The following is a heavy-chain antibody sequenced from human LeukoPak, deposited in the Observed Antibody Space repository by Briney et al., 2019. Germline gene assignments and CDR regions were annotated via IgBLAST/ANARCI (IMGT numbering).Heavy chain of an antibody. CDR3: ARAPYDNFDY. Sequence: PSETPSLTCTVSGGSISSGAYSWNWIRQHPGKGLEWIGYIYSSGSIYYNPSLKSRVTISVDTSRSQFSLKLNSVTAADTAVYYCARAPYDNFDYWGQGTLVTVSS. V-gene: IGHV4-31*03. CDR1: GGSISSGAYS. CDR2: IYSSGSI. D-gene: IGHD3-16*01. J-gene: IGHJ4*02.